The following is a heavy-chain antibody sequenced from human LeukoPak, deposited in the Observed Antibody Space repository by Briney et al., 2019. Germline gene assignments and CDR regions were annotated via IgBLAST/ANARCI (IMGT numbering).Heavy chain of an antibody. CDR2: ISYDGSNK. CDR1: VFTFISYS. J-gene: IGHJ3*02. V-gene: IGHV3-30*18. CDR3: AKAPGIAVPDI. D-gene: IGHD6-19*01. Sequence: GGSLRLSCAASVFTFISYSMNWVRQAPGKGLEGVAGISYDGSNKYYADSVKGRFTISRDNSKNTLYLQMNSLRAEDTAVYYCAKAPGIAVPDIWGQGTMVAVCS.